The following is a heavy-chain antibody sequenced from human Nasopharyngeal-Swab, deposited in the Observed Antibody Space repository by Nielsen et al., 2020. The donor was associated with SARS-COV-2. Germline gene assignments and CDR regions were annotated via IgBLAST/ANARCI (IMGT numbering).Heavy chain of an antibody. J-gene: IGHJ4*02. V-gene: IGHV3-33*08. CDR3: ARDEGTIFGVGYFDY. Sequence: GGSLRLSCAASGFIFSNYAMHWVRQAPGKGLEWVAVIWYDGSNKYYADSVKGRFTISRDNSKNTLYLQMNSLRAEDTAVYYCARDEGTIFGVGYFDYWGQGTLVTVSS. CDR1: GFIFSNYA. CDR2: IWYDGSNK. D-gene: IGHD3-3*01.